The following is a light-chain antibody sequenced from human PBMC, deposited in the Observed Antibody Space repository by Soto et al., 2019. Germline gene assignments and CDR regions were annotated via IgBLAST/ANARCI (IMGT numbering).Light chain of an antibody. J-gene: IGKJ5*01. CDR1: QIVSSY. Sequence: EVVLTQSPAALSFSPGERATLSCRASQIVSSYLAWYQQKPGQAPRLLIYDASNMATGIPASFSGSGSGTDFTLTLSSLEPQAFAIYYCQQRSNWPPITFGQGTRLEIK. V-gene: IGKV3-11*01. CDR2: DAS. CDR3: QQRSNWPPIT.